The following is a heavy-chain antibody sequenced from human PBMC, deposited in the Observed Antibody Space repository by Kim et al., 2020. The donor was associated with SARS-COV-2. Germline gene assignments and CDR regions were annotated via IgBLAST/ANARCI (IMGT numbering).Heavy chain of an antibody. CDR2: ISAYNGNT. J-gene: IGHJ4*02. Sequence: ASVKVSCKASGYTFTSYGISWVRQAPGQGLEWMGWISAYNGNTNYAQKLQGRVTMTTDTSTSTAYMELRSLRSDDTAVYYCAREEFDCSGGSCLGRHFDYWGQGTLVTVSS. D-gene: IGHD2-15*01. CDR1: GYTFTSYG. V-gene: IGHV1-18*01. CDR3: AREEFDCSGGSCLGRHFDY.